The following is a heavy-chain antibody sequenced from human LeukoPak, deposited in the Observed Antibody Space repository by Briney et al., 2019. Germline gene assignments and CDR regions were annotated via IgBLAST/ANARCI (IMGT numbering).Heavy chain of an antibody. CDR3: ARGVHYYDSSGYYTDAFDI. CDR2: IRSSSSYI. J-gene: IGHJ3*02. Sequence: PGGSLRLSCAASGFTFSSYSMNWVRQAPGKRLEWVSSIRSSSSYISYADSVMGRFTISRDNAKNSLYLQMNSLRAEDTAVYYCARGVHYYDSSGYYTDAFDIWGQGTMVTVSS. V-gene: IGHV3-21*01. D-gene: IGHD3-22*01. CDR1: GFTFSSYS.